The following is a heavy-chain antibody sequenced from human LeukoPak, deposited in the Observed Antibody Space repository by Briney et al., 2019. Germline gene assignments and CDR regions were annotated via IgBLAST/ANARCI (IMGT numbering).Heavy chain of an antibody. D-gene: IGHD6-13*01. Sequence: ASVKVSCKASGYTFTGYYMHWVRQAPGQGLEWMGWINPNSGGTNYAQKFQGRVTMTRDTSISTAYMELSRLRSDDTAVYYCARVSVRIAAAGIMNYWGQGTLVTVSS. CDR2: INPNSGGT. CDR3: ARVSVRIAAAGIMNY. CDR1: GYTFTGYY. J-gene: IGHJ4*02. V-gene: IGHV1-2*02.